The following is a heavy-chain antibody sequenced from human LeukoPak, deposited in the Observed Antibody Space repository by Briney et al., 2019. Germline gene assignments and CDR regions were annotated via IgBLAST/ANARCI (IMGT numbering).Heavy chain of an antibody. CDR3: AKRDGYYYYMDV. D-gene: IGHD5-24*01. J-gene: IGHJ6*03. Sequence: GGSLRLSCAASGFTFSSYVMSWVRQAPGKGLEWVSAISGSGGSTYYADSVKGRFSISRDNSKNTLDLQMNSLTAEDTAVYYCAKRDGYYYYMDVWGKGTTVTVSS. V-gene: IGHV3-23*01. CDR2: ISGSGGST. CDR1: GFTFSSYV.